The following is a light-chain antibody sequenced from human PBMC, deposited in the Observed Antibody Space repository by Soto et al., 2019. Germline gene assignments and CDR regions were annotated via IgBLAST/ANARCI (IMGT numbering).Light chain of an antibody. CDR3: LLNNDGAPV. J-gene: IGLJ2*01. Sequence: QTVVTQEPSLTVSPGGTVTLTCASSTGAVTIESYPNWFQQKPGQAPRALIYSTNNRHSWAPDRFSGSLLGDKAALTLSGVQPEDEAEYYCLLNNDGAPVFGGGTKLTVL. CDR2: STN. V-gene: IGLV7-43*01. CDR1: TGAVTIESY.